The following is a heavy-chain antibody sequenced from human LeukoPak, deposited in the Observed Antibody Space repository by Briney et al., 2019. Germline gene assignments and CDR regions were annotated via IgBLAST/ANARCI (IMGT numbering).Heavy chain of an antibody. CDR1: GGSISSSSYY. V-gene: IGHV4-39*07. Sequence: SETLSLTCTVSGGSISSSSYYWGWIRQPPGKGLEWIGSIYYSGSTYYNPSLKSRVTISVDTSKNQFSLKLSSVTAADTAVYYCARIPGIAAAGTSPNSFDIWGQGTMVTVSS. D-gene: IGHD6-13*01. CDR3: ARIPGIAAAGTSPNSFDI. CDR2: IYYSGST. J-gene: IGHJ3*02.